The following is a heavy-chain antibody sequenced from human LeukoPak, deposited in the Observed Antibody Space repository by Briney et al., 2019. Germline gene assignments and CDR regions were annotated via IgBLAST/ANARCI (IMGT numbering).Heavy chain of an antibody. V-gene: IGHV3-38-3*01. Sequence: TGGSLRLSCAASGFTVSSNEMSWVRQAPGKGLEWVSSISGGSTYYADSRKGRFTISRDNSKNTLFLQMNSLRAEDTAVYYCAKDALRAVPYYFDYWGQGTLVTVSS. CDR3: AKDALRAVPYYFDY. J-gene: IGHJ4*02. CDR2: ISGGST. D-gene: IGHD3-10*01. CDR1: GFTVSSNE.